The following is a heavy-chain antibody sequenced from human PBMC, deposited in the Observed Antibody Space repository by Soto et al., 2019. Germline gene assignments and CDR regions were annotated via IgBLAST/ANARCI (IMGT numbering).Heavy chain of an antibody. V-gene: IGHV4-31*03. Sequence: PSETLSLTCTVSGGSISSGGYYWSWIRQHPGKGLEWIGYIYDSGSSYYNPSLKSRVSIPVDTPKNQFSLKLSSVTAADTAIYYCARGDGRGSSSYYGMDVWGQGTTVTVSS. CDR2: IYDSGSS. CDR1: GGSISSGGYY. J-gene: IGHJ6*02. D-gene: IGHD6-6*01. CDR3: ARGDGRGSSSYYGMDV.